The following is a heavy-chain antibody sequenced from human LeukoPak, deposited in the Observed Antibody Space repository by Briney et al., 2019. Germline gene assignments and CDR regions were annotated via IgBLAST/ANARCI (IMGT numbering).Heavy chain of an antibody. D-gene: IGHD2-2*01. CDR3: AREREQYQYFDY. CDR1: GYIFTTYG. CDR2: VSAYNGNT. V-gene: IGHV1-18*01. Sequence: ASVKVSCKASGYIFTTYGISWVRQAPGQGLEWMGWVSAYNGNTNYAQKLQGRVTMITDTSTSTAYMELRSLRSDDTAVYYCAREREQYQYFDYWGQGTLVTVSS. J-gene: IGHJ4*02.